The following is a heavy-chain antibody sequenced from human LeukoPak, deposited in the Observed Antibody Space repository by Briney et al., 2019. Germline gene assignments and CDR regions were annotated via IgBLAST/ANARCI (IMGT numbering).Heavy chain of an antibody. CDR3: ASGIAAAGISSDY. J-gene: IGHJ4*02. Sequence: GGSLRLSCAASGFTFSSYSMNWARQAPGKGLEWVSSISSSSSYIYYADSVKGRFTISRDNAKNSLYLQMNSLRAEDTAVYYCASGIAAAGISSDYWGRGTLVTVSS. CDR1: GFTFSSYS. V-gene: IGHV3-21*01. D-gene: IGHD6-13*01. CDR2: ISSSSSYI.